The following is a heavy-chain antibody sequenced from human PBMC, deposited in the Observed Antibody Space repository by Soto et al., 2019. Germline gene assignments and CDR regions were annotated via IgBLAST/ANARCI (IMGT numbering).Heavy chain of an antibody. CDR3: ATSYDYYVHHAFDI. D-gene: IGHD3-10*02. J-gene: IGHJ3*02. Sequence: QVQLQQWGAGLLKPSETLSLTCAVYGGSFSGYYWSWIRQPPGKGLEWIGEINHSGSTNYNPSLKSRVTISVDTSKNQFSLKLSSVTAADTAVYYCATSYDYYVHHAFDIWGQGTMVTVSS. CDR1: GGSFSGYY. CDR2: INHSGST. V-gene: IGHV4-34*01.